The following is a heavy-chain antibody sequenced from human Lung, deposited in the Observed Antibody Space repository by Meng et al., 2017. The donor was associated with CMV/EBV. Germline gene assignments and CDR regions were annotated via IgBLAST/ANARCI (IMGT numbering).Heavy chain of an antibody. Sequence: GESXKISCAASGFTFNTYAMHWVRQAPGKGLEWVAVISYYGSNKYTADSVQGRLTISRDNSKNNLYLQMNSLTVEDTAVYYCVRDQGGESMIAVLIERFGMDVWGQGTTVTVAS. J-gene: IGHJ6*02. D-gene: IGHD3-22*01. V-gene: IGHV3-30*04. CDR2: ISYYGSNK. CDR3: VRDQGGESMIAVLIERFGMDV. CDR1: GFTFNTYA.